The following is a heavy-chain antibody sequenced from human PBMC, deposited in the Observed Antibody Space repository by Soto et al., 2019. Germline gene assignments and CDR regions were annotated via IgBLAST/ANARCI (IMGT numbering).Heavy chain of an antibody. Sequence: QVQLVQSGAEVKKPGASVKVSCKASGYTFINYGISWVRQAPGQGLEWMGWINTYNGNTNYAKKLQGRATMTTDTSTSTAYMELRSLRSDDTAVYHRARDPGGPAWFDPWGQGTLVTVSS. J-gene: IGHJ5*02. V-gene: IGHV1-18*01. D-gene: IGHD3-16*01. CDR2: INTYNGNT. CDR3: ARDPGGPAWFDP. CDR1: GYTFINYG.